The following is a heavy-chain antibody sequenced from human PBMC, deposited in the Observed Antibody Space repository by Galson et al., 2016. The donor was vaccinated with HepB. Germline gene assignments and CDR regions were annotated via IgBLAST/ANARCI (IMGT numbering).Heavy chain of an antibody. D-gene: IGHD3-3*01. CDR1: GYTFTTYG. Sequence: SVKVSCKASGYTFTTYGLSWVRQAPGQGLEWMGWISPRNSDSRNANNFQDRLTLTTDTSTSTAYMELRWLRSGDTAVYYCARDAPGAIFGVVKAPMDVWGKGTLVTVSS. CDR3: ARDAPGAIFGVVKAPMDV. V-gene: IGHV1-18*01. J-gene: IGHJ6*04. CDR2: ISPRNSDS.